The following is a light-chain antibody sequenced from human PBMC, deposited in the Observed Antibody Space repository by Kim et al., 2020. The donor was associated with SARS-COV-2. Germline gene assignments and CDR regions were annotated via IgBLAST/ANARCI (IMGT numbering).Light chain of an antibody. CDR3: VAWDRTLGVLV. Sequence: GQNVSTSCSGSSANIVNNFVSLYQRLPGTAPHLLISENIERPSVIPALFSVSKCGTTATLAITGLQTGDEADYFCVAWDRTLGVLVFGGGTQLTVL. V-gene: IGLV1-51*01. CDR1: SANIVNNF. CDR2: ENI. J-gene: IGLJ2*01.